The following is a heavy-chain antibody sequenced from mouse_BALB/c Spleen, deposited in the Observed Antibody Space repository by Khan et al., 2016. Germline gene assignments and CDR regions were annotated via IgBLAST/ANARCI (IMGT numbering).Heavy chain of an antibody. CDR3: ASYCYGSSYFDY. V-gene: IGHV1-7*01. CDR2: INPSTGYT. D-gene: IGHD1-1*01. J-gene: IGHJ2*01. CDR1: GYTFTSYW. Sequence: VQLQESGAELAKPGASVKISCKASGYTFTSYWMHWVKQRPGQGLEWIGYINPSTGYTEYNQKFKDKATLTADKSSSTAYMQLSSLTSEDSAVYYCASYCYGSSYFDYWGQGTTLTVSS.